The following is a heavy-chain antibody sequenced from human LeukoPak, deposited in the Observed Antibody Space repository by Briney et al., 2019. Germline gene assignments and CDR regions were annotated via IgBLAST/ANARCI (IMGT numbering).Heavy chain of an antibody. J-gene: IGHJ5*02. D-gene: IGHD3-3*01. V-gene: IGHV4-30-4*08. Sequence: PSETLSLTCTVSGGSISSGDYYWSWIRQPPGRALEWIGYIYYSGITYYNMALRSRTTISVDTSKNQFSLKLSSVTAADTAVYYCARQNYDFWSGYSVNWFDPWGQGTLVTVSS. CDR2: IYYSGIT. CDR1: GGSISSGDYY. CDR3: ARQNYDFWSGYSVNWFDP.